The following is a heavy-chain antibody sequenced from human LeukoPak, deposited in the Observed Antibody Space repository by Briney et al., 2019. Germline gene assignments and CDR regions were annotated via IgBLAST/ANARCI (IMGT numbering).Heavy chain of an antibody. CDR2: IKQDGSEK. Sequence: QSGGSLRLSCAASGFSLSTYWMSWVRQAPGKGLEWVANIKQDGSEKYYVDSVKGRFTISRDNAKNSLYLQMNSLRAEDTAVYYCARRNGMDVWGQGTTVTVSS. CDR1: GFSLSTYW. J-gene: IGHJ6*02. CDR3: ARRNGMDV. V-gene: IGHV3-7*01.